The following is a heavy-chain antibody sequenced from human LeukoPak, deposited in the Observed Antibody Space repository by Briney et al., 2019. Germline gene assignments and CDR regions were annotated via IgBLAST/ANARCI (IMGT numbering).Heavy chain of an antibody. V-gene: IGHV3-23*01. J-gene: IGHJ6*03. CDR1: GFTFSSYA. D-gene: IGHD3-10*01. CDR3: ANALEYGSGTYCYYYYYMDV. Sequence: GGSLRLSCAASGFTFSSYAMSWVRQAPGKGLEWVSAISGSGGSTYYADSVKGRFTISRDNSKNTLYLQMNSLRAEDTAVYYCANALEYGSGTYCYYYYYMDVWGKGTTVTVSS. CDR2: ISGSGGST.